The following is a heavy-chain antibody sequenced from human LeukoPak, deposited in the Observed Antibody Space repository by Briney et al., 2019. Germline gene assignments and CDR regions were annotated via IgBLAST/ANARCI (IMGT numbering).Heavy chain of an antibody. CDR1: GYTFTGYY. CDR2: INLNSGGT. Sequence: ASVKVSCKASGYTFTGYYMHWVRQAPGQGLEWMGWINLNSGGTNYAQKFQGRVTMTRDTSISTAYMELSRLRSDDTAVYYCARDLTTVAVAADYYMDVWGKGTTVTVSS. D-gene: IGHD6-19*01. CDR3: ARDLTTVAVAADYYMDV. V-gene: IGHV1-2*02. J-gene: IGHJ6*03.